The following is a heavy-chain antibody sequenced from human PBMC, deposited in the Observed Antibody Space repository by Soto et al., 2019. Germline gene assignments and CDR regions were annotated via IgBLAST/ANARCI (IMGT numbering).Heavy chain of an antibody. Sequence: PGGSLRLSCAASGFTFSSYAMHWVRQAPGKGLEWVAVISYDGSNKYYADSVKGRFTISRDNSKNTLYLQMNSLRAEDTAVYYCARAPPPPAAMGWDYYYGMDVWGQGTTVTVSS. D-gene: IGHD2-2*01. CDR2: ISYDGSNK. J-gene: IGHJ6*02. CDR3: ARAPPPPAAMGWDYYYGMDV. CDR1: GFTFSSYA. V-gene: IGHV3-30-3*01.